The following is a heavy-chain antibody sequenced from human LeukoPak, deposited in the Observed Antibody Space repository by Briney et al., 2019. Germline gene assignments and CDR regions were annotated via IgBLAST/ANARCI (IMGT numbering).Heavy chain of an antibody. CDR2: ISAYNGNT. CDR3: ARVEYSSSPRGGDAFDI. D-gene: IGHD6-6*01. J-gene: IGHJ3*02. Sequence: ASVKVSCKASGYTFTSYDINWVRQAPGQGLEWMGWISAYNGNTNYAQKLQGRVTMTTDTSTSTAYMELRSLRSDDTAVYYCARVEYSSSPRGGDAFDIWGQGTMVTVSS. V-gene: IGHV1-18*01. CDR1: GYTFTSYD.